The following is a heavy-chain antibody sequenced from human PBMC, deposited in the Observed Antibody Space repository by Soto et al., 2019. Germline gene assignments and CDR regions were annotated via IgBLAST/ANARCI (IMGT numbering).Heavy chain of an antibody. CDR3: ARSYYDSTGFAVDP. Sequence: QMQLQASGPGLVKPSETLSLTCNVSGASVSHGYWSWIRQPPGKALEWIGFMYFGGSFNYNPSLTSRATIPVETSKNQFSMKLTSVTASDTAVYYCARSYYDSTGFAVDPWGQGPLVTVSS. CDR1: GASVSHGY. D-gene: IGHD3-22*01. J-gene: IGHJ5*02. CDR2: MYFGGSF. V-gene: IGHV4-59*02.